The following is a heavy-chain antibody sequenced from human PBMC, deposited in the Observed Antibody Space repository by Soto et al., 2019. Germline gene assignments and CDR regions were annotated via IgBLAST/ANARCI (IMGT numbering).Heavy chain of an antibody. CDR3: ARDSGWPILNFDN. J-gene: IGHJ4*02. Sequence: LRLSCSASDFDFSSYGIHWVRQAPGKGLEWVAASSYDGRETFYADSAKGRFTVSKEMSKNTAFLQMNALRHEDTAVYFCARDSGWPILNFDNWGQGTPVTVSS. CDR2: SSYDGRET. CDR1: DFDFSSYG. V-gene: IGHV3-30*03. D-gene: IGHD3-10*01.